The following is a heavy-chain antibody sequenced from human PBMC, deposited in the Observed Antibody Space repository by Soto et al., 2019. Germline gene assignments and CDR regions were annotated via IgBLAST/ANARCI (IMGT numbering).Heavy chain of an antibody. CDR1: GGSISSYY. D-gene: IGHD4-17*01. Sequence: SETLSLTCTVSGGSISSYYWSWIRQSPGKGLEWIGCIYYSGNTNYNPSLKSLVTISVNTSKNQFSLRLTSVTAADTAVYYCARAAVTHERYHYGMDVWGQGTTVTVSS. CDR3: ARAAVTHERYHYGMDV. V-gene: IGHV4-59*01. J-gene: IGHJ6*02. CDR2: IYYSGNT.